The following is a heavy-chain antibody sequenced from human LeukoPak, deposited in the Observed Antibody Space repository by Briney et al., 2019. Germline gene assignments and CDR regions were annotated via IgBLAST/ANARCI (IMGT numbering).Heavy chain of an antibody. Sequence: LETLSLTCAVYGGSFSGYYWSWIRQPPGKGLEWIGEINHSGSTNYNPSLKSRVTISVDTSKNQFSLKLSSVTAADTAVYYCWSYSPYGMDVWGQGTTVTVSS. CDR2: INHSGST. CDR3: WSYSPYGMDV. CDR1: GGSFSGYY. J-gene: IGHJ6*02. D-gene: IGHD2-15*01. V-gene: IGHV4-34*01.